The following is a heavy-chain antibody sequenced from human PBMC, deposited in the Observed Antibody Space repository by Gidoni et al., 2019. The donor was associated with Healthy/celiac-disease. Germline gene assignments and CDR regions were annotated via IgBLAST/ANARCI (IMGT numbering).Heavy chain of an antibody. CDR2: MSTSGRT. CDR3: ARGPGYSSGWEAPYWYFDL. V-gene: IGHV4-61*02. J-gene: IGHJ2*01. D-gene: IGHD6-19*01. Sequence: QVQLQESGPGLVKPSQTLSLTCTSAGGSRSSGRYYWSWIRQPAGKGLEWIGRMSTSGRTNYNPSLKSRVTMSVDTSKNQFSLKLTSVTAADTAVYYCARGPGYSSGWEAPYWYFDLWGRGTLVTVSS. CDR1: GGSRSSGRYY.